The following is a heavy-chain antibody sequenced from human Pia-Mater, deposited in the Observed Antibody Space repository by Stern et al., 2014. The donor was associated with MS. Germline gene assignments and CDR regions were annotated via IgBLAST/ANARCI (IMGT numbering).Heavy chain of an antibody. D-gene: IGHD6-25*01. CDR1: GFPFDTYT. V-gene: IGHV3-21*01. CDR3: ARRAGGLIAAGSLGY. Sequence: VQLVXSGGRLVKPGESLTLSCAASGFPFDTYTMHWVRQSPGRGLEWISSISTESSYINYADSVKGRFTISRDNANNSLYLQMNSLRPEDTAVYYCARRAGGLIAAGSLGYWGQGILVTVSS. CDR2: ISTESSYI. J-gene: IGHJ4*02.